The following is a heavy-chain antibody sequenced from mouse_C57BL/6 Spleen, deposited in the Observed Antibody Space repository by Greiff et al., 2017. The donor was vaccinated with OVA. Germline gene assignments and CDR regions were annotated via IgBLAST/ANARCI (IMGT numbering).Heavy chain of an antibody. V-gene: IGHV14-3*01. CDR3: APIYYGNYYAMDY. CDR1: GFNIKNTY. Sequence: DVKLQESVAELVRPGASVKLSCTASGFNIKNTYMHWVKQRPEQGLEWIGRIDPANGNTKYAPKFQGKATITADTSSNTAYLQLSSLTSEDTAIYYGAPIYYGNYYAMDYWGQGTSVTVSS. CDR2: IDPANGNT. J-gene: IGHJ4*01. D-gene: IGHD2-1*01.